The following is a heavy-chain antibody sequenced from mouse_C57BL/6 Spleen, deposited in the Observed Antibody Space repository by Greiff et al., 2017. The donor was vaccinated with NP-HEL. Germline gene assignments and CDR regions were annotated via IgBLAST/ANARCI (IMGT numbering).Heavy chain of an antibody. V-gene: IGHV1-26*01. CDR3: ARADGYYGAMDY. J-gene: IGHJ4*01. D-gene: IGHD2-3*01. CDR1: GYTFTDYY. Sequence: EVQLQQSGPELVKPGASVKISCKASGYTFTDYYMNWVKQSHGKSLEWIGDINPNNGGTSYNQKFKGKATLTVDKSSSTAYMELRSLTSEDSAVYYWARADGYYGAMDYWGQGTSVTVSS. CDR2: INPNNGGT.